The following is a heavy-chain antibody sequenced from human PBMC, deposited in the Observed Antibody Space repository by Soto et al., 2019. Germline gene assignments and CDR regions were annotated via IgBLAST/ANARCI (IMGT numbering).Heavy chain of an antibody. CDR1: GFTFSSYG. Sequence: QVQLVESGGGVVQPGRSLRLSCAASGFTFSSYGMHWVRQAPGKGLEWVAVIWYDGSNKYYADSVKGRFSISRDNSKNTLYLQMNSLRAEDTAVYYCASSGWYRIYYYGMDVWGQGTTVTVSS. CDR2: IWYDGSNK. V-gene: IGHV3-30*19. J-gene: IGHJ6*02. D-gene: IGHD6-19*01. CDR3: ASSGWYRIYYYGMDV.